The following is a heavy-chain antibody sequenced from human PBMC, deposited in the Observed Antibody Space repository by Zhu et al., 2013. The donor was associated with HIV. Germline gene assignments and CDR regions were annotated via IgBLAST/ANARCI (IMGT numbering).Heavy chain of an antibody. CDR2: IDPGSGIT. CDR3: TREFGGNNTFDI. D-gene: IGHD2-15*01. CDR1: GNTLTTYF. Sequence: QVQLVQSWAEVKKPGASVNVSCKASGNTLTTYFIHWVRQAPGQGLDWVGLIDPGSGITAYAQKFQGRVTVTRDTSTNTVYMELRSLRSEDTALYYCTREFGGNNTFDIWGQGTMVTVSS. J-gene: IGHJ3*02. V-gene: IGHV1-46*03.